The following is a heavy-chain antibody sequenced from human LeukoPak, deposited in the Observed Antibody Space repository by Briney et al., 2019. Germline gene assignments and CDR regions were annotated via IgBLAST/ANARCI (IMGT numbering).Heavy chain of an antibody. V-gene: IGHV4-34*01. CDR1: GGSLINYY. CDR2: IDHTGNT. D-gene: IGHD3-10*01. CDR3: AMVLWQSGRPGP. Sequence: PSETLSLTCANYGGSLINYYWSWIRQPPGKGLEWIGDIDHTGNTNYNPALKSRVSMSIDPSRNQFSLQISSVTASDTAVYYCAMVLWQSGRPGPWDQGSLVIVSS. J-gene: IGHJ5*02.